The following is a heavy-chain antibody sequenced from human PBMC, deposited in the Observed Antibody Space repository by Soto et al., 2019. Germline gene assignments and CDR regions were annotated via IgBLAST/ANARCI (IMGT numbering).Heavy chain of an antibody. J-gene: IGHJ6*02. Sequence: ASVKVSCKASGGTFSSYAISWVRQAPGQGLEWMGGIIPIFGTANYAQKFQGRVTITADESTSTAYMELSSLRSEDTAVYYCAREDERITMVRGVAGLYYYYYGMDVWGQGTTVTVSS. CDR2: IIPIFGTA. CDR3: AREDERITMVRGVAGLYYYYYGMDV. D-gene: IGHD3-10*01. V-gene: IGHV1-69*13. CDR1: GGTFSSYA.